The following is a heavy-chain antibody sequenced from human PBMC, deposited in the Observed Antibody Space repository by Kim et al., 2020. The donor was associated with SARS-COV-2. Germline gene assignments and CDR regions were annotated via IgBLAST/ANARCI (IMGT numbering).Heavy chain of an antibody. V-gene: IGHV3-30*18. J-gene: IGHJ4*02. Sequence: GGSLRLSCAASGFTFSSYGMHWVRQAPGKGLEWVAVISYDGSNKYYADSVKGRFTISRDNSKNTLYLQMNSLRAEDTAVYYCAKGPYSSSWYGHFDYWGQGTLVTVSS. CDR3: AKGPYSSSWYGHFDY. D-gene: IGHD6-13*01. CDR2: ISYDGSNK. CDR1: GFTFSSYG.